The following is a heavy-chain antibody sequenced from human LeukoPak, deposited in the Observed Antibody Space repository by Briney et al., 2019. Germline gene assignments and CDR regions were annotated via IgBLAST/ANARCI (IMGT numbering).Heavy chain of an antibody. CDR2: IYYSGST. CDR1: GGSISSYY. V-gene: IGHV4-59*01. Sequence: SETLSLTCTVSGGSISSYYWSWIRQPPGKGLEWIGYIYYSGSTNYNPSLKSRVTKSADTSKNQFSLKLSSVTAADTAVYYCARSGIAVAGFDYWGQGTLVTVSS. J-gene: IGHJ4*02. CDR3: ARSGIAVAGFDY. D-gene: IGHD6-19*01.